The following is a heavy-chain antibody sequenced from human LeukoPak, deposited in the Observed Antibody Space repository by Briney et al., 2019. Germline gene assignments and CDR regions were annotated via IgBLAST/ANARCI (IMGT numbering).Heavy chain of an antibody. CDR3: AKDEGHYYYDSNGLDY. CDR2: IWYDGSNK. J-gene: IGHJ4*02. V-gene: IGHV3-33*06. D-gene: IGHD3-22*01. CDR1: GFTFSSYG. Sequence: PGGSLRLSCAASGFTFSSYGMHWVRQAPGKGLEWVAVIWYDGSNKYYADSVKGRFTISRDNSKNTLYLQMNSLRAEDTAVYYCAKDEGHYYYDSNGLDYWGQGTLVTVSS.